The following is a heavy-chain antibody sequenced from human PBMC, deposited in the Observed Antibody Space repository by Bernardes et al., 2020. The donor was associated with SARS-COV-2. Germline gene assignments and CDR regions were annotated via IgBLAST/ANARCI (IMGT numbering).Heavy chain of an antibody. CDR2: ITYDGSNK. V-gene: IGHV3-30*03. D-gene: IGHD3-9*01. Sequence: GGSLRLSCAASGFTFSSYGMHWVRQAPGKGLEWVALITYDGSNKNYADSVKGRFTISRDNSKNTLYLQMNSLRAEDTAVYYCARDLRSFDWDGMDVWGQGTTVTVSS. J-gene: IGHJ6*02. CDR3: ARDLRSFDWDGMDV. CDR1: GFTFSSYG.